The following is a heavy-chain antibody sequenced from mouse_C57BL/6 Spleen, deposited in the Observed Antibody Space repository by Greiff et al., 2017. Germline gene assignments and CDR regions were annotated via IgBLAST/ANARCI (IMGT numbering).Heavy chain of an antibody. J-gene: IGHJ3*01. CDR3: TRAVDGAWFAY. Sequence: VQLQQSGAELVRPGASVKLSCTASGFNIKDDYMHWVKQRPEQGLEWIGWIDPENGDTEYASKFQGKATITADPSSNTAYLQLSSLTSEDTAVYYCTRAVDGAWFAYWGQGTLVTVSA. V-gene: IGHV14-4*01. D-gene: IGHD2-3*01. CDR2: IDPENGDT. CDR1: GFNIKDDY.